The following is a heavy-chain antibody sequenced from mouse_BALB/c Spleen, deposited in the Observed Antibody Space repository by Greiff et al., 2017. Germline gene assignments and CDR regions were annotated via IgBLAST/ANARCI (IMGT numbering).Heavy chain of an antibody. V-gene: IGHV5-6*01. J-gene: IGHJ4*01. Sequence: EVQLVESGGDLVKPGGSLKLSCAASGFTFSSYGMSWVRQTPDKRLEWVATISSGGSYTYYPDSVKGRFTISRDNAKNTLYLQMSSLKSEDTAMYYCASYGRGAMDYWGQGTSVTVSS. D-gene: IGHD1-1*01. CDR2: ISSGGSYT. CDR3: ASYGRGAMDY. CDR1: GFTFSSYG.